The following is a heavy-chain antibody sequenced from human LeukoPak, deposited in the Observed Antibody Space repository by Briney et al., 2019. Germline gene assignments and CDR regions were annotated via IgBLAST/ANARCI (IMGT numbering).Heavy chain of an antibody. CDR2: IYISGGT. CDR1: GGSISSGNYY. V-gene: IGHV4-61*02. J-gene: IGHJ5*02. Sequence: SETLSLTCTVSGGSISSGNYYWSWIRQPAGMGLEWIGRIYISGGTEYNPSLKSRVTISIDTSKNQFYLRLSSVTAADTAVYYCARVRRNSGNKYLDPWGRGTRVTVSS. CDR3: ARVRRNSGNKYLDP. D-gene: IGHD5-12*01.